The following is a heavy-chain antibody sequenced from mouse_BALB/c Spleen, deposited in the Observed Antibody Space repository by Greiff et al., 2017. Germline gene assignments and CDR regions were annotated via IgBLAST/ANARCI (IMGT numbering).Heavy chain of an antibody. V-gene: IGHV1-7*01. CDR1: GYTFTSYW. J-gene: IGHJ2*01. CDR3: ARSFFDY. CDR2: INPSTGYT. Sequence: QVQLQQSGAELAKPGASVKMSCKASGYTFTSYWMHWVKQRPGQGLEWIVYINPSTGYTEYNQKFKDKATLTADKSSSTAYMQLSSLTSGDSAVYYCARSFFDYWGQGTTLTVAS.